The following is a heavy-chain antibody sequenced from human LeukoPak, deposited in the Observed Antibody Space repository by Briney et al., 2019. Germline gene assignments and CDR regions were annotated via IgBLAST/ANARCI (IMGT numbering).Heavy chain of an antibody. Sequence: SQTLSLTCTVSGGSISSSSYYWGWIRQPPGKGLEWIGSIYYSGSTYYNPSLKSRVTISVDTSKNQFSLKLSSVTAADTAVYYCARLRAYYYGSGSSGRHWFDPWGQGTLVTVSS. CDR2: IYYSGST. CDR3: ARLRAYYYGSGSSGRHWFDP. CDR1: GGSISSSSYY. J-gene: IGHJ5*02. V-gene: IGHV4-39*01. D-gene: IGHD3-10*01.